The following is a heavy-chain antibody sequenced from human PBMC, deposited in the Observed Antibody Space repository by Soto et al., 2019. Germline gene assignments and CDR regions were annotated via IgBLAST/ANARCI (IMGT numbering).Heavy chain of an antibody. D-gene: IGHD4-17*01. CDR3: ARSPAYGDYANLDT. J-gene: IGHJ5*02. CDR1: GDSVSKYY. Sequence: SETLSLTCTVSGDSVSKYYWNWIRQPAGKGLEWIGRIHSTRSPNYNPSLKSRVTMSVDTSKNQFSLKLNLTSVTAAAPAVYYCARSPAYGDYANLDTWGQGTLVTVSS. V-gene: IGHV4-4*07. CDR2: IHSTRSP.